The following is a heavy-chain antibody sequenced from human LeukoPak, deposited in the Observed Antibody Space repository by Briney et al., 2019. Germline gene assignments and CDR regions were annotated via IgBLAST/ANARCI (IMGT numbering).Heavy chain of an antibody. CDR2: IISSSSYI. CDR1: GFTFSSYS. D-gene: IGHD3-22*01. J-gene: IGHJ4*02. Sequence: PGGSLRLPCAASGFTFSSYSMNWVRQAPGKGLEWVSSIISSSSYIYYADSVKGRFTISRNNAKNTLYLQMNSLRAEDTAVYYCAKISGYYPFEYWGQGTLVTVSS. V-gene: IGHV3-21*01. CDR3: AKISGYYPFEY.